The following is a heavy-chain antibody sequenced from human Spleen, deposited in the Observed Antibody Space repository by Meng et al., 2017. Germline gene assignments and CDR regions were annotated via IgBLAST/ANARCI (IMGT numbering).Heavy chain of an antibody. D-gene: IGHD4-17*01. Sequence: GESLKISCAASGFTFSSYNMHWVRQTPGEGLVWVSRINTDASITTYADSVKGRFTISRDNSKNTLYLQMNSLRAEDTAVYYCARGGDYGTFYYYCCAMDVWGQGTTVTVSS. J-gene: IGHJ6*02. CDR3: ARGGDYGTFYYYCCAMDV. CDR1: GFTFSSYN. V-gene: IGHV3-74*03. CDR2: INTDASIT.